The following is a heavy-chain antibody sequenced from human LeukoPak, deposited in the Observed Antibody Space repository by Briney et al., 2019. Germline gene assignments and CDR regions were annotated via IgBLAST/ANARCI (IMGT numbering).Heavy chain of an antibody. Sequence: SQTLSLTCAISGDSVSRNSAAWNWIRQSPSRGLEWLGRTYYRSKWYNDYAVSVKGRITINPDISKNQFSLQLNSVTPEDTAVYYCAREGNYDFWSGYYYFDYWGQGTLVTVSS. CDR3: AREGNYDFWSGYYYFDY. CDR1: GDSVSRNSAA. CDR2: TYYRSKWYN. J-gene: IGHJ4*02. D-gene: IGHD3-3*01. V-gene: IGHV6-1*01.